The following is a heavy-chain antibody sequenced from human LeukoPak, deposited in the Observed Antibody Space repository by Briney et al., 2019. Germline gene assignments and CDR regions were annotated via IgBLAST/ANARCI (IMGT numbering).Heavy chain of an antibody. V-gene: IGHV3-74*01. D-gene: IGHD4-23*01. J-gene: IGHJ4*02. CDR3: ARYFGGLDY. CDR2: INSDGSST. CDR1: GFTFSSYW. Sequence: GGSLRLSCVAPGFTFSSYWMHWVRQVPGKGLVWVSRINSDGSSTNYADSVKGRFTISRDNAKNTLYLQMNSLRAEDTAVYYCARYFGGLDYWGQGTLVTVSS.